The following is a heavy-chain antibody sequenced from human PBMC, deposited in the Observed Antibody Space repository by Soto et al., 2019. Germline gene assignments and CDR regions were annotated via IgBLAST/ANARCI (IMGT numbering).Heavy chain of an antibody. CDR1: GGIFSSYA. V-gene: IGHV1-69*01. D-gene: IGHD1-26*01. CDR3: ARVGGVGAPPGADY. J-gene: IGHJ4*02. Sequence: QVQLVQSGAEVKKPGSSVKVSCKASGGIFSSYAISWLRQAPGQGLEWMGAVIPILGQAYYAQNFQDRVTITADESRRTAYMDLISLRSDDTAVYFCARVGGVGAPPGADYWGQGTLVTVSS. CDR2: VIPILGQA.